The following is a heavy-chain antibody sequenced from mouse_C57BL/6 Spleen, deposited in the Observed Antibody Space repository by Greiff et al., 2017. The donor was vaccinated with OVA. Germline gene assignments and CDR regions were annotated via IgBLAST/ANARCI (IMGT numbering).Heavy chain of an antibody. CDR1: GYTFTSYW. Sequence: QVQLQQPGAELVKPGASVKLSCKASGYTFTSYWMQWVKQRPGQGLEWIGEIDPSDSYTNYNQKFKGKATLTVDTSSSTAYMQLSSLTSEDSAVYYCARPRTTGYFDYWGQGTTLTVSS. J-gene: IGHJ2*01. CDR3: ARPRTTGYFDY. CDR2: IDPSDSYT. V-gene: IGHV1-50*01. D-gene: IGHD1-1*01.